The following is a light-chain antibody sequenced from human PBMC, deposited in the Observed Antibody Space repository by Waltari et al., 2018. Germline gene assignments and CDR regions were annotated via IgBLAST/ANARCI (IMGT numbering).Light chain of an antibody. V-gene: IGKV3-20*01. CDR3: QHYVRLPAT. Sequence: EIVLTQSPGTLSLSPGDRATLSCRASQRVSRTLAWYQQKPGQTPRLLIYGASTRATGIPERFSGGGSGTHFSLTISRLEPEDFAVYYCQHYVRLPATFGQGTKVEIK. CDR2: GAS. CDR1: QRVSRT. J-gene: IGKJ1*01.